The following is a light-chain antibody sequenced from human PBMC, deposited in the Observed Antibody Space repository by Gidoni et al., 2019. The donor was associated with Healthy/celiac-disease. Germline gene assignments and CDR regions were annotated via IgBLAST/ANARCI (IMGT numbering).Light chain of an antibody. V-gene: IGLV3-27*01. CDR3: YSAADNNLV. CDR1: VLAKKKY. CDR2: KDS. J-gene: IGLJ2*01. Sequence: SYELTQPSSLSVSPGQTARITCSGDVLAKKKYARWFQQKPGQAPVLVIYKDSERFSGSSSGTTVTLTISGAQVEDEADYYCYSAADNNLVFGGGTKLTVL.